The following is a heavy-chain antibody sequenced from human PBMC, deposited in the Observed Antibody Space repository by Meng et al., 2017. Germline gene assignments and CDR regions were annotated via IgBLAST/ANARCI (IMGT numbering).Heavy chain of an antibody. Sequence: ASVKVSCKASGYTFTSYAMHWVRQAPGQRLEWMGWINAGNGNTKYSQKFQGRVTITRDTSASTAYMELSSLRSEDTAVYYCARDPMSVLPYMPHAPWFDPWGQGTLVTVSS. CDR3: ARDPMSVLPYMPHAPWFDP. CDR1: GYTFTSYA. D-gene: IGHD3-10*01. CDR2: INAGNGNT. J-gene: IGHJ5*02. V-gene: IGHV1-3*01.